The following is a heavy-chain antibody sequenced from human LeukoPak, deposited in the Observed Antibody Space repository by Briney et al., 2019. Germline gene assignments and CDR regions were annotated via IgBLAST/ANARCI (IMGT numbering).Heavy chain of an antibody. CDR2: INPNSGGT. CDR1: GYTFTGYY. J-gene: IGHJ4*02. V-gene: IGHV1-2*04. CDR3: ARTTWIQHLFDY. Sequence: ASVKVSCKASGYTFTGYYMHWVRQAPGQGLEWMGWINPNSGGTNYAQKFQGWVTLTRDTSISTAYMELSSLRSEDTAVYYCARTTWIQHLFDYWGQGTLVTVSS. D-gene: IGHD5-18*01.